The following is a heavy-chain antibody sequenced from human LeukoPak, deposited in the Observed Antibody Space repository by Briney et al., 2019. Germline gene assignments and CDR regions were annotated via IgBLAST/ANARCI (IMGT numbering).Heavy chain of an antibody. CDR2: ISSSGSTI. CDR3: ARLHYGDYPQFDY. J-gene: IGHJ4*02. CDR1: GFTLSDYY. Sequence: GGSLRLSCAASGFTLSDYYMSSIRQAPGKGLEWVSYISSSGSTIYYADSVKGRFTISRDNAKNSLYLQMNSLRAEDTAVYYCARLHYGDYPQFDYWGQGTLVTVPS. D-gene: IGHD4-17*01. V-gene: IGHV3-11*01.